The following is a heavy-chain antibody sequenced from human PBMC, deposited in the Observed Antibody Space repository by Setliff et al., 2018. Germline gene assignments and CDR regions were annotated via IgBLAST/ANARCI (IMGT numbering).Heavy chain of an antibody. CDR1: GGSISSTSYY. D-gene: IGHD3-3*01. CDR2: IYYSGST. CDR3: ARVYDFWSGYYRVGNWFDP. J-gene: IGHJ5*02. Sequence: SETLSLTCTVSGGSISSTSYYWDWIRQPPGKGLEWIGYIYYSGSTNYNPSLKSRVTISVDTSKNQFSLKLSSVTAADTAVYYCARVYDFWSGYYRVGNWFDPWGQGTLVTVSS. V-gene: IGHV4-61*05.